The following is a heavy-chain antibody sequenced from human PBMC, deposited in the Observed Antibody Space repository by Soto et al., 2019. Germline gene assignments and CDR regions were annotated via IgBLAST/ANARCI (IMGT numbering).Heavy chain of an antibody. D-gene: IGHD6-13*01. J-gene: IGHJ1*01. V-gene: IGHV4-34*01. CDR3: ARGGQLWEYFQH. CDR2: INHSGST. CDR1: GGSFSGYY. Sequence: SETLSLTCAVYGGSFSGYYWSWIRQPPGKGLEWIGEINHSGSTNYNPSLKSRVTISVDTSKNQFSLKLSSVTAADTAVYYCARGGQLWEYFQHWGQGTLVTVSS.